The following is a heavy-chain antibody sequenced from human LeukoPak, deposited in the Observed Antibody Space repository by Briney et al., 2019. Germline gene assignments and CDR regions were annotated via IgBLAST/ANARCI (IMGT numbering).Heavy chain of an antibody. V-gene: IGHV4-61*02. D-gene: IGHD6-6*01. J-gene: IGHJ4*02. CDR2: IYTSGST. CDR3: ATYPYSSSSEEDY. Sequence: PSETLSLTCTVSGGSISSGGYYWSWIRQPAGKGLEWIGRIYTSGSTNYNPSLKSRVTISVDTSKNQFSLKLSSVTAADTAVYYCATYPYSSSSEEDYWGQGTLVTVSS. CDR1: GGSISSGGYY.